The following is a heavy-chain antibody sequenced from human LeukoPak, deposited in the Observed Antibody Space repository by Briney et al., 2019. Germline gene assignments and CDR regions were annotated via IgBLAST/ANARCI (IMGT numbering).Heavy chain of an antibody. Sequence: ASVKVSCKASGYTFTSYGISWVRQAPGQGLEWMGWISAYNGNTNYAQKLQGRVTMTTDTSTSTAYMELRSLRSDDTAVYYCARDRQWLSDPGLPDYWGQGTLVTVSS. J-gene: IGHJ4*02. V-gene: IGHV1-18*01. CDR3: ARDRQWLSDPGLPDY. CDR2: ISAYNGNT. CDR1: GYTFTSYG. D-gene: IGHD6-19*01.